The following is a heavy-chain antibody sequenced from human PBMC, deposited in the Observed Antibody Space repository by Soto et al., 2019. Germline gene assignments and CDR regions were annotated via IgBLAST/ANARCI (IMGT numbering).Heavy chain of an antibody. Sequence: GGSLRLSCAASGFTLGRYGMSWVRQAPGKGLEWVSAVSPNGQGIYYADSVRGRFTISRDFSKNTVFLHMDSLRAEGTAVYYCAKDRDYPRDYFHYWGQGTLVTVSS. CDR1: GFTLGRYG. V-gene: IGHV3-23*01. CDR2: VSPNGQGI. J-gene: IGHJ4*02. CDR3: AKDRDYPRDYFHY. D-gene: IGHD3-10*01.